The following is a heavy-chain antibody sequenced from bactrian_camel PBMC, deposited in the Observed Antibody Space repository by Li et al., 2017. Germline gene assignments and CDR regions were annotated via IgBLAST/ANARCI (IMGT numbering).Heavy chain of an antibody. CDR2: IATGSGNT. D-gene: IGHD3*01. CDR1: GYTYRRYW. Sequence: HVQLVESGGGSVQAGGSLRLSCAVSGYTYRRYWMGWFRQAPGKEREGVARIATGSGNTYYADSVKGRFTISKDYAKRTLFLHMTNLKPEDTAKYYCATDGPVGCDRDLRPATFGSHGPGTQVTVS. J-gene: IGHJ4*01. V-gene: IGHV3S1*01.